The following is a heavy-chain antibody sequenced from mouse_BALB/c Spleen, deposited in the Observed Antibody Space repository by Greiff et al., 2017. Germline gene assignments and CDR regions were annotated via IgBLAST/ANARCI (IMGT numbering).Heavy chain of an antibody. CDR3: AKLRLYFDV. D-gene: IGHD1-2*01. CDR1: GYSITSDYA. J-gene: IGHJ1*01. Sequence: EVQLQESGPGLVKPSQSLSLTCTVTGYSITSDYAWNWIRQFPGNKLEWMGYISYSGSTSYNPSLKSRISITRDTSKNQFFLQLNSVTTEDTATYYCAKLRLYFDVWGAGTTVTVSS. CDR2: ISYSGST. V-gene: IGHV3-2*02.